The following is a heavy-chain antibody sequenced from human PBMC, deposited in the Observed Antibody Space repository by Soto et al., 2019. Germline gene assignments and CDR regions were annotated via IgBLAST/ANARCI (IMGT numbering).Heavy chain of an antibody. V-gene: IGHV4-59*01. Sequence: PSETHSLTSTVSGGTSISYYRSWIRQPTGKGLEWIGYMYNTGSTIYNPSLKSRVTISVDTSKNQFSLKMNSVTAADTAVYYCARDLWGYCGVGCYPLDVWGQGTTVTVSS. CDR2: MYNTGST. CDR3: ARDLWGYCGVGCYPLDV. CDR1: GGTSISYY. J-gene: IGHJ6*02. D-gene: IGHD2-21*02.